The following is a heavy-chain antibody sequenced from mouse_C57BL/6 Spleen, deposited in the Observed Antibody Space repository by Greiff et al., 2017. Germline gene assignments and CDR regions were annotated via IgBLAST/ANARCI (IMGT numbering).Heavy chain of an antibody. CDR1: GYTFTDYY. Sequence: EVQLQQSGPVLVKPGASVKMSCKASGYTFTDYYMNWVKQSHGKSLEWIGVINPYNGGTSYNQKFKGKATLTVDKSSSTAYMELNSLTSEDSAVYYCAREGIYSYYYAMDYWGQGTSVTVSS. CDR2: INPYNGGT. CDR3: AREGIYSYYYAMDY. D-gene: IGHD2-1*01. J-gene: IGHJ4*01. V-gene: IGHV1-19*01.